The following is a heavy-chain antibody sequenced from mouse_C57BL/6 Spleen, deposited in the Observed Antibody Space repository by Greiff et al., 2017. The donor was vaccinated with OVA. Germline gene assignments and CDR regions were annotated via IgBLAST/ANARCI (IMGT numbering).Heavy chain of an antibody. Sequence: EVKLMESGAGLVKPGGSLKLSCAASRFTFSSYAMSWVRQTPEKRLEWVAYISSGGDYIYYADTVKGRFTISRDNARNTLYLQMSSLKSEDTAMYYCTRDYGSHWGYFDVWGTGTTVTVSS. J-gene: IGHJ1*03. CDR3: TRDYGSHWGYFDV. CDR1: RFTFSSYA. D-gene: IGHD1-1*01. V-gene: IGHV5-9-1*02. CDR2: ISSGGDYI.